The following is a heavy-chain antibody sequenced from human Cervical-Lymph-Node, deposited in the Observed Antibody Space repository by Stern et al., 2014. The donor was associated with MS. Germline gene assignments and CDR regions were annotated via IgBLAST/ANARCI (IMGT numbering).Heavy chain of an antibody. D-gene: IGHD2-21*01. CDR3: ARDSPIFPRPLAGEISY. V-gene: IGHV1-69*06. Sequence: QVQLVQSGTEVKKPGSSVKVSCKVSGDRFSDEDINWVRQAPGQGLAWMGGIIPLFNTASYALKFQDRVSITADKTTKTVFLEVNRLTSEDTAVYYCARDSPIFPRPLAGEISYWGQGTLVTVSS. CDR1: GDRFSDED. CDR2: IIPLFNTA. J-gene: IGHJ4*02.